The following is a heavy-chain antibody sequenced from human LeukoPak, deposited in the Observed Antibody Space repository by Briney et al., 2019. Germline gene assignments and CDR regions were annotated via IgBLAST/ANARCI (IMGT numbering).Heavy chain of an antibody. V-gene: IGHV1-18*01. J-gene: IGHJ4*02. D-gene: IGHD3-22*01. Sequence: GASVKVSCKASGYTFTSYGISWVRQAPGQGLEWMGWISAYNGNTNYAQKLQGRVTMTTDTSTSTAYMELRSLRSDDTAVYYCARDGGGYYYDSSGHYWGQGTLVTVSS. CDR1: GYTFTSYG. CDR2: ISAYNGNT. CDR3: ARDGGGYYYDSSGHY.